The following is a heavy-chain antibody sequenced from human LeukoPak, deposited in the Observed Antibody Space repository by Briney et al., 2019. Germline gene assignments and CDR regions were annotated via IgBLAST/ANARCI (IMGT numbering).Heavy chain of an antibody. CDR3: ASHVDTAMVTRVSY. CDR2: INTNTGNP. J-gene: IGHJ4*02. CDR1: GYTFTSYA. D-gene: IGHD5-18*01. V-gene: IGHV7-4-1*02. Sequence: ASVKVSCKASGYTFTSYAMNWVRQAPGQGLEWMGWINTNTGNPTYAQGFTGRFVFSLDTSVSTAYLQISSLKAEDTAVYYCASHVDTAMVTRVSYWGQGTLVTVSS.